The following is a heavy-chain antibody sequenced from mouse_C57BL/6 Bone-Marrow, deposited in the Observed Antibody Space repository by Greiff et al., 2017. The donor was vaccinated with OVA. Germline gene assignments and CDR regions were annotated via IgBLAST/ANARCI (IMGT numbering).Heavy chain of an antibody. J-gene: IGHJ1*03. CDR2: IYPGSGST. CDR1: GYTFTSYW. CDR3: ARGGVTTVVDHWYFDV. D-gene: IGHD1-1*01. V-gene: IGHV1-55*01. Sequence: VQLQQPGAELVKPGASVKMSCKASGYTFTSYWITWVKQRPGQGLEWIGDIYPGSGSTNYNEKFKSKATLTVDTSSSTAYMQLSSLTSEDSAVYYCARGGVTTVVDHWYFDVWGTGTTVTVSS.